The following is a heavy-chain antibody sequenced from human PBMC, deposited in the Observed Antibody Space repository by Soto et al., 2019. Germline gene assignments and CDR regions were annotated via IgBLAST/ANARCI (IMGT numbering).Heavy chain of an antibody. CDR3: VAGDMGDY. Sequence: QVQLVQSGAEVKTPGASVKVSCKTSGYTFTTYAMHWVRQAPGQRLEWMGWINAGNGDARYSQTFQDRVTFTRDTSATTTYMEVSGLSCADPAVYYGVAGDMGDYWGQGTLVTVSS. D-gene: IGHD2-21*01. CDR1: GYTFTTYA. V-gene: IGHV1-3*01. J-gene: IGHJ4*02. CDR2: INAGNGDA.